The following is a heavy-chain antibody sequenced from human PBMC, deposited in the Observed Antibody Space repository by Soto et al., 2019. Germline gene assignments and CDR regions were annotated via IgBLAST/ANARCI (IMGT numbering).Heavy chain of an antibody. V-gene: IGHV1-18*01. Sequence: QVQLVQSGAEVKKPGASVKVSCKASGYTFTSYGISWVRQAPGQGLEWMGWISAYNGNTNYAQKLQGRVTMTTDTSKRTAYRGRRSLRSDDTAGYYCAGEDGDDVCDYWGYGPLVTVSS. D-gene: IGHD4-17*01. J-gene: IGHJ4*01. CDR1: GYTFTSYG. CDR2: ISAYNGNT. CDR3: AGEDGDDVCDY.